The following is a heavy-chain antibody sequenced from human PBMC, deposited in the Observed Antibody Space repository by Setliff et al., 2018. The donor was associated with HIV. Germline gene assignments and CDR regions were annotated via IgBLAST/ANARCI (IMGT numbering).Heavy chain of an antibody. CDR3: ARVSTDYVWGSFLSSGPYYFDF. V-gene: IGHV4-61*09. D-gene: IGHD3-16*01. J-gene: IGHJ4*02. CDR1: GDSITSGTYY. Sequence: PSETLSLTCTVSGDSITSGTYYWSWIRQPAGMRLEWIGHISTSGTTNHNPSLKSRVTISADTSKSQFSLKLTSVTAADTAAYFCARVSTDYVWGSFLSSGPYYFDFWGQGALVTVSS. CDR2: ISTSGTT.